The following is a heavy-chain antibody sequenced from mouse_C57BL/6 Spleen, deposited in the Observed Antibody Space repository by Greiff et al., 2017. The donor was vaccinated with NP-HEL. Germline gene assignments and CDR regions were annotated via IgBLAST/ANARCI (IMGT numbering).Heavy chain of an antibody. D-gene: IGHD1-3*01. CDR2: ISSGSSTI. Sequence: EVQGVESGGGLVKPGGSLKLSCAASGFTFSDYGMHWVRQAPEKGLEWVAYISSGSSTIYYADTVKGRFTISRDNAKNTLFLQMTSLRSEDTAMYYCARPTVKGYYYAMDYWGQGTSVTVSS. CDR3: ARPTVKGYYYAMDY. CDR1: GFTFSDYG. V-gene: IGHV5-17*01. J-gene: IGHJ4*01.